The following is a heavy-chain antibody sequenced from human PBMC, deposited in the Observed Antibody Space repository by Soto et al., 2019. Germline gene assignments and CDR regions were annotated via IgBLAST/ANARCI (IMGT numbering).Heavy chain of an antibody. V-gene: IGHV5-10-1*01. CDR2: INPTDSET. CDR1: GHRFTTYW. D-gene: IGHD4-17*01. J-gene: IGHJ6*02. Sequence: GESLKISCKTSGHRFTTYWISWVRQMPGKGLEYMGKINPTDSETNYSPSFEGHVTFSVDRSTSTAYVRWNSLKASDTAMYYCASPTMTSTSFYYAMDVWGQGTPVTVYS. CDR3: ASPTMTSTSFYYAMDV.